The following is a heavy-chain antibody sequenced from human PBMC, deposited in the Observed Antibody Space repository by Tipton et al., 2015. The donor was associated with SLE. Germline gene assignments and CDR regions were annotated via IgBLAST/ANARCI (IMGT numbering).Heavy chain of an antibody. V-gene: IGHV4-38-2*02. CDR3: AREPGTQGLFDY. Sequence: TLSLTCAVSGYSISSSYFWGWIRQPPGKGLEWIGNIFHSGSTYYNPSLKSRVTISVDTSKNQFSLKLSSVTAADTAVYYCAREPGTQGLFDYWGQGTLVTVSS. CDR2: IFHSGST. CDR1: GYSISSSYF. J-gene: IGHJ4*02.